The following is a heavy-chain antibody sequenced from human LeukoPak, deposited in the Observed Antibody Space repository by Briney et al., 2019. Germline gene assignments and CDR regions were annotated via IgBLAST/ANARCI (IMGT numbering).Heavy chain of an antibody. V-gene: IGHV3-64*01. J-gene: IGHJ4*02. CDR1: GFTFSSYA. Sequence: PGGSLRLSCAASGFTFSSYAMHWVRQAPGKGLEYVSAISSNGGSTYYANSVKGRFTISRDNSKNTLYLQMGSLRAEDMAVYYCARDHKWELRRGFSAVDYWGQGTLVTVSS. D-gene: IGHD1-26*01. CDR3: ARDHKWELRRGFSAVDY. CDR2: ISSNGGST.